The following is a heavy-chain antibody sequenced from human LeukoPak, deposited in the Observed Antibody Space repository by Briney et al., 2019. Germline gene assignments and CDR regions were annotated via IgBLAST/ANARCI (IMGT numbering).Heavy chain of an antibody. CDR3: ARGPLIYPRFDY. J-gene: IGHJ4*02. D-gene: IGHD3-16*01. CDR2: INAGNGNT. V-gene: IGHV1-3*03. Sequence: ASVKVSCKASGYTFTSYAMHWVRQAPGQRLEWMGWINAGNGNTKYSQEFQGRVTITRDTSASTAYMELSSLRSEDMAVYYCARGPLIYPRFDYWGQGTLVTVSS. CDR1: GYTFTSYA.